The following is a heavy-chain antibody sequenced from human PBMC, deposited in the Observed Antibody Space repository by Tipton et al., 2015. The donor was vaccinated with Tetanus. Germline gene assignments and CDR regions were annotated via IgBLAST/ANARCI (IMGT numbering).Heavy chain of an antibody. J-gene: IGHJ5*02. CDR2: INHSGST. CDR3: ARARRVRGVMSP. Sequence: GLVKPSETLSLTCAVYGGSFSGYYWSWIRQPPGKGLEWIGGINHSGSTNYNPSLTGRVTISVDTPKNQFSLKLSSVTAADTAVYYCARARRVRGVMSPWGQGTLVTVSS. D-gene: IGHD3-10*01. CDR1: GGSFSGYY. V-gene: IGHV4-34*01.